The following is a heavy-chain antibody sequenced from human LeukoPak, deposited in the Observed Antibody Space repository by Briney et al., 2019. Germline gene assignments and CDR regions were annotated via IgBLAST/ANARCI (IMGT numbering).Heavy chain of an antibody. J-gene: IGHJ6*03. CDR1: GGPIRSYY. V-gene: IGHV4-59*01. D-gene: IGHD3-3*01. CDR2: IYYSGST. Sequence: SETLSLTCTVSGGPIRSYYWSWMRQPPGKGLEWIGYIYYSGSTNYNPSLKSRVTISVDTSKNQFSLKLSSVTAADTAVYYCARDYNFWSGYHYYYYMDVWGKGTTVTVSS. CDR3: ARDYNFWSGYHYYYYMDV.